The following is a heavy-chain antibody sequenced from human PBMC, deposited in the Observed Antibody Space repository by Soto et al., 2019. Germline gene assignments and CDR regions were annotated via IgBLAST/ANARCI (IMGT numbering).Heavy chain of an antibody. CDR2: SIPIFGTA. D-gene: IGHD2-15*01. Sequence: SVKFSCKASGGTFSSYAISLVRQSPGQGLEWMGGSIPIFGTANYAQKFQGRVTITADESTSTAYMELSSLRSEDTAVHSCARAYCRGGRCHSDRLHYFDYWGQGPLVNVSS. CDR3: ARAYCRGGRCHSDRLHYFDY. V-gene: IGHV1-69*13. CDR1: GGTFSSYA. J-gene: IGHJ4*02.